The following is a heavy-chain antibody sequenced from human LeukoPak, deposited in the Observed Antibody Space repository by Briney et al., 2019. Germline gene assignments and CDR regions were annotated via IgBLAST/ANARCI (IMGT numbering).Heavy chain of an antibody. J-gene: IGHJ3*02. CDR1: GFTFSSYS. V-gene: IGHV3-7*01. Sequence: PGGSLRLSCAASGFTFSSYSMNWVRQAPGKGLEWVANIKLDGSESYYVDSVMGRFMISRDNAKDSLYLQMNSLRVDDTAVYYCARDQSAGAFDIWGQGTMVTVS. CDR3: ARDQSAGAFDI. CDR2: IKLDGSES.